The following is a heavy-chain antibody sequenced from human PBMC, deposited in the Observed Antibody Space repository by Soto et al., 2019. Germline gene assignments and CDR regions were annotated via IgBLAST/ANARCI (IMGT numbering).Heavy chain of an antibody. CDR2: INPSGGST. CDR1: GYTFTSYY. Sequence: ASVKVSCRASGYTFTSYYMHWVRQAPGQGLEWMGIINPSGGSTSYAQKFQGRVTMTRDTSTSTAYMELRSLRSDDTAVYYCARVLCISTSCYEEWFAPWSQGTLVTVSS. J-gene: IGHJ5*02. V-gene: IGHV1-46*01. D-gene: IGHD2-2*01. CDR3: ARVLCISTSCYEEWFAP.